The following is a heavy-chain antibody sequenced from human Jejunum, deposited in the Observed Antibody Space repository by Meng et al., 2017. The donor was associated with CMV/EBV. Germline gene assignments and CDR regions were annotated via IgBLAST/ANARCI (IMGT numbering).Heavy chain of an antibody. CDR3: AKEHLEYYYGMDV. D-gene: IGHD1-1*01. J-gene: IGHJ6*02. Sequence: SGFTFEDYAVHWVRQAPGKGLEWVSGISWNGGTIGYADFVKGRFTISRDNAKNSLYLQMNSLRAEDTALYYCAKEHLEYYYGMDVWGQGTTVTVSS. V-gene: IGHV3-9*01. CDR1: GFTFEDYA. CDR2: ISWNGGTI.